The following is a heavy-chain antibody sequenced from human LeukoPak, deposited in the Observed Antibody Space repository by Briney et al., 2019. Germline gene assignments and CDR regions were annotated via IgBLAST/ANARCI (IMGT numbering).Heavy chain of an antibody. J-gene: IGHJ4*02. CDR2: ISRDGNII. CDR1: GFSFSDHH. V-gene: IGHV3-11*01. CDR3: ARYYFLIDY. Sequence: GGSLRHSCAASGFSFSDHHISCVRQVPGKGLEWLAYISRDGNIIVYADSVKGRFTISRDNAKQSVYLEMKSLRPEDTAVYYCARYYFLIDYWGQGTLVTVSS. D-gene: IGHD3-10*01.